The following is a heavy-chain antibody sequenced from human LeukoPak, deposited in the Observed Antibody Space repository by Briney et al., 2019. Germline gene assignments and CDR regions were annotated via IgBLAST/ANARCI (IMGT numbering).Heavy chain of an antibody. CDR3: AREYGSGSHIDY. V-gene: IGHV4-30-4*01. CDR1: GGSISSGDYY. CDR2: IYYSGST. D-gene: IGHD3-10*01. Sequence: SGTLSLTCAVSGGSISSGDYYWSWIRQPPGKGLEWIGYIYYSGSTYYNPSPKSRVTISVDTSKNQFSLKLSSVTAADTAVYYCAREYGSGSHIDYWGQGTLVTVSS. J-gene: IGHJ4*02.